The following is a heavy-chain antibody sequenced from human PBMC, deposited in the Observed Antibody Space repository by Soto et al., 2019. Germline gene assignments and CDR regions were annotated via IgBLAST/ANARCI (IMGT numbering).Heavy chain of an antibody. CDR1: GSTIREHY. Sequence: HPGGSLRLSCAASGSTIREHYMDWVRQAPGKGLEWVGRSGNKANSDTTEYGSSVKGRFTISRDYSWNSLYLQMNSLKTEDTAVYYCTRGYSGIDIYAFDVWGQGTLVTVSS. CDR3: TRGYSGIDIYAFDV. D-gene: IGHD1-26*01. CDR2: SGNKANSDTT. V-gene: IGHV3-72*01. J-gene: IGHJ3*01.